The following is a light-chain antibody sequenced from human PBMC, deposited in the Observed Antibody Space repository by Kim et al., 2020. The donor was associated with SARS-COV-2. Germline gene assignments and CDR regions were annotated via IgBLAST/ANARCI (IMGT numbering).Light chain of an antibody. Sequence: QSITISCTGTNLDLGRHNFVSWYQQRPGKAPKLMIYDVSQRPSGVSNRFSGSKSDNTASLTISGLQPEDEADYYCCSYRSSSTLVVFGGGTQLTVL. V-gene: IGLV2-14*03. CDR2: DVS. CDR3: CSYRSSSTLVV. J-gene: IGLJ3*02. CDR1: NLDLGRHNF.